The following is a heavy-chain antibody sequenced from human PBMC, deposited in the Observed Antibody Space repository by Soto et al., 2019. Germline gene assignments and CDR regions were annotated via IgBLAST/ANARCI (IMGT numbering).Heavy chain of an antibody. CDR1: GFSLSTSGVG. Sequence: QITLKESGPTLVKPTQTLTLTCTFSGFSLSTSGVGVGWIRQSPGKALQWLALIYWNGDKRYNPSLKTRLTITKDTAKIQVDRTLTNMDPVDTATYDGAHRPSGGVLFGYWGQGTLGTGSS. CDR3: AHRPSGGVLFGY. J-gene: IGHJ4*02. V-gene: IGHV2-5*01. D-gene: IGHD6-19*01. CDR2: IYWNGDK.